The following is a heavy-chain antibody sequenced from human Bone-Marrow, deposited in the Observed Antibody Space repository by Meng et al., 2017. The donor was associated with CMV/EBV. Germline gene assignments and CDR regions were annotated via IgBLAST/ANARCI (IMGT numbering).Heavy chain of an antibody. D-gene: IGHD3-22*01. Sequence: SETLSLTCTVTGGSVSSGSYYWSWIRQPPGKGLEWIGYIYYSGSTNYNPSLKSRVTISVDTSKNQFSLKLSSVTAADTAVYYCAREPRDSRVTQGTYWGQGTRVTVSS. CDR3: AREPRDSRVTQGTY. CDR1: GGSVSSGSYY. CDR2: IYYSGST. V-gene: IGHV4-61*01. J-gene: IGHJ4*02.